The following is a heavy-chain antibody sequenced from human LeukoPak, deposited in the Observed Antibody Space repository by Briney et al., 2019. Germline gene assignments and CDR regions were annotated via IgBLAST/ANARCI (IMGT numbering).Heavy chain of an antibody. CDR2: ISNDGRDK. CDR3: AKDLKIAAADDYFDY. CDR1: GFTFSIYG. V-gene: IGHV3-30*18. J-gene: IGHJ4*02. D-gene: IGHD6-13*01. Sequence: PGGSLRLSCAASGFTFSIYGMHWVRQAPGKGLEWVAVISNDGRDKKSADSVKGRLTISRDNSKNTLYLQMNSLRAEDTAVYYCAKDLKIAAADDYFDYWGQGTLVTVSS.